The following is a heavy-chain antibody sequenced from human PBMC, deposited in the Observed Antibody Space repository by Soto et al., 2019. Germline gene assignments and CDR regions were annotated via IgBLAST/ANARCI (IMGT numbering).Heavy chain of an antibody. CDR1: GFTFSSYW. CDR2: IKQDGSEK. D-gene: IGHD6-19*01. CDR3: ASVSSGWYFDY. Sequence: EVQLVESGGGLVQPGGSLRLSCAASGFTFSSYWMSWVRQAPGKGLEWVANIKQDGSEKYYVDSVKGRFTISRDNAKNSLYLQMNSLRAEDTAVYYCASVSSGWYFDYWGQGTLVTVSS. V-gene: IGHV3-7*01. J-gene: IGHJ4*02.